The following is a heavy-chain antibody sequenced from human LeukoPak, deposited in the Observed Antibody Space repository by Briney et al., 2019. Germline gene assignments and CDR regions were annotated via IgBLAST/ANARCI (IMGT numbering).Heavy chain of an antibody. CDR1: GGSISSSSYY. CDR3: ARDRYYYDSSGDAFDY. Sequence: SETLSLTCTVSGGSISSSSYYWGWIRQPPGKGLEWIGSIYYSGSTYYNPSLKSRVTISVDTFKNQFSLKLSSVTAADTAVYYCARDRYYYDSSGDAFDYWGQGTLVTVSS. CDR2: IYYSGST. J-gene: IGHJ4*02. V-gene: IGHV4-39*07. D-gene: IGHD3-22*01.